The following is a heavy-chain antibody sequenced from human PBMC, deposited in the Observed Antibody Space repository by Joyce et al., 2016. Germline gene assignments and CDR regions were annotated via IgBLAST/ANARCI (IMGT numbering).Heavy chain of an antibody. CDR2: INPSGGST. D-gene: IGHD5-18*01. CDR1: GYTFTNYY. J-gene: IGHJ6*02. Sequence: QVQLVQSGAVVKKPGASVKVSCKASGYTFTNYYMHWVRQAPGQGLEWMGIINPSGGSTNSGQKCQGRGTMTRDTATRTVYMELSSPRSEDTGVYYCARDTAMATGYYYYGMDVWGQGTTVTVSS. CDR3: ARDTAMATGYYYYGMDV. V-gene: IGHV1-46*01.